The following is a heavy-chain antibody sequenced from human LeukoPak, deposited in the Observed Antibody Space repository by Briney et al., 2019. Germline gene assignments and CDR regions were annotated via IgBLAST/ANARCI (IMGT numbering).Heavy chain of an antibody. V-gene: IGHV3-23*01. CDR3: ARKKGDREFYFDS. CDR1: GFTFSSYA. D-gene: IGHD3-16*01. Sequence: GGSLRLSCAASGFTFSSYAMSWVRQAPGKGLEWVSSITGTGGNTYYADSVKGRFTISRDNSKNTLSLQMNSLRAEDTAVYYCARKKGDREFYFDSWGQGTLVTVSS. CDR2: ITGTGGNT. J-gene: IGHJ4*02.